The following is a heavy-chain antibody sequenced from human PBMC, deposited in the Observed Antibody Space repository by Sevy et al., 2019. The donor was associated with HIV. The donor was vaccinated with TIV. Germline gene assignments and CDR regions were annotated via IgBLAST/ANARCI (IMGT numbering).Heavy chain of an antibody. Sequence: GGSLRLSCAASGFTFGSFAMTWVRQAPGKGPEWVSGILGSGSSTYYADSVKGRFTISRDNAKNTLYLQMNSLRAEDTALYYCAKGISSSGYGGGAFDIWGQGTMVTVSS. V-gene: IGHV3-23*01. CDR2: ILGSGSST. D-gene: IGHD6-19*01. CDR1: GFTFGSFA. CDR3: AKGISSSGYGGGAFDI. J-gene: IGHJ3*02.